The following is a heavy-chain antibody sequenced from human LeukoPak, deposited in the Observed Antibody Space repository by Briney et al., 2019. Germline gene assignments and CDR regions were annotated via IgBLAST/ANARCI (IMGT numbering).Heavy chain of an antibody. V-gene: IGHV1-18*01. Sequence: ASVKVSCKASGYIFTSSGISWVRQAPGQGLEWMGWISAYNGNTNYAQKLQGRVTMTTDTSTNTAYMELRSLRSDDTAVYYCARVWIVDSSGCDAFDIWGQGTMVTVSS. CDR2: ISAYNGNT. D-gene: IGHD3-22*01. J-gene: IGHJ3*02. CDR3: ARVWIVDSSGCDAFDI. CDR1: GYIFTSSG.